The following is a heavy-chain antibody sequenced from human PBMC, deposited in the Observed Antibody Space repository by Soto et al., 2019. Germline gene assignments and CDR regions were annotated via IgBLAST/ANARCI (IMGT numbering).Heavy chain of an antibody. Sequence: GGSLRLSCAASGFTFDDYTMHWARQAPGKGLEWVSLISWDGGSTYYADSVKGRFTISRDNSKNSLYLQMNSLRTEDTALYYCAKDYGSGIYYYYGMDAWGQGTTVTVSS. CDR1: GFTFDDYT. V-gene: IGHV3-43*01. D-gene: IGHD3-10*01. J-gene: IGHJ6*02. CDR2: ISWDGGST. CDR3: AKDYGSGIYYYYGMDA.